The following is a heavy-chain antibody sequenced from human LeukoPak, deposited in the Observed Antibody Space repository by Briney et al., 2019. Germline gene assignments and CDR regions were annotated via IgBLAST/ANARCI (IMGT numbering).Heavy chain of an antibody. J-gene: IGHJ4*02. CDR3: ATYTQSGAQGISDY. Sequence: GASVKVSCKASGYTFTNFYMHWVRQAPGQGLEWMGLIHPSDGDTQYAQAFQDRVTMTRDPSTSTVYMELSSLRFEDTAVYYCATYTQSGAQGISDYWGQGTLVTVSS. CDR2: IHPSDGDT. D-gene: IGHD3-10*01. CDR1: GYTFTNFY. V-gene: IGHV1-46*01.